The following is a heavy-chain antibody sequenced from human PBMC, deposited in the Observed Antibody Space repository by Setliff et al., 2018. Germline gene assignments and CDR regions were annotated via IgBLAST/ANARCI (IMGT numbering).Heavy chain of an antibody. V-gene: IGHV4-59*01. Sequence: PSETLSLTCNVSGGSISSYSWSWIRQAPGKGLGWIGYLYYSGNTNYNPSLKSRVTISEDTSQNYFSLKLTSVTEADTAVYYCARGPPGYYYYMNVWGQGTTVTVSS. CDR2: LYYSGNT. J-gene: IGHJ6*03. CDR3: ARGPPGYYYYMNV. CDR1: GGSISSYS.